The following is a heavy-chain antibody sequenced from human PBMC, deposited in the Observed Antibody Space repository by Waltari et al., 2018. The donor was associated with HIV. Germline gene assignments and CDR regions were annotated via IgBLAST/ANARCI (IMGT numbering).Heavy chain of an antibody. CDR3: ARGSSGSYRWFDP. D-gene: IGHD1-26*01. CDR2: IIPVFIST. Sequence: QEQLVQSVAEVKKPGSSVKVSCKASGGTFSSNSISWVRQAPGQGLEWMGNIIPVFISTTDAQNFHGRLTISADESTSTVFMELSSLSFDDTAVYYCARGSSGSYRWFDPWGHGTLVTVSS. CDR1: GGTFSSNS. V-gene: IGHV1-69*15. J-gene: IGHJ5*02.